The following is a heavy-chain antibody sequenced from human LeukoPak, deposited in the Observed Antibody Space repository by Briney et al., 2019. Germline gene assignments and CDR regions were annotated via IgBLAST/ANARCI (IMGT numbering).Heavy chain of an antibody. CDR1: GFTFSTYS. CDR2: ISSSSSYI. J-gene: IGHJ4*02. V-gene: IGHV3-21*04. D-gene: IGHD4-17*01. Sequence: PGGSLRLSCAASGFTFSTYSMNWVRQAPGKGLEWVSSISSSSSYIYYADSVKGRFTISRDNAKNSLYLQMNSLRAEDTALYYCAKDWAATVRGTDYWGQGTLVTVSS. CDR3: AKDWAATVRGTDY.